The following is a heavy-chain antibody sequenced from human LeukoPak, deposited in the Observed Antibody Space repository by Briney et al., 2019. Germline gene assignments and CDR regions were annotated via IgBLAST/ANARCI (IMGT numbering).Heavy chain of an antibody. D-gene: IGHD2-15*01. CDR3: SKGGDDIVVVVATSFDY. J-gene: IGHJ4*02. Sequence: GGSLRLSCAASGFTFSSYGMSWVRQAPGKGLEWVSGISGSGGITYYADSLTGRFTISRDNAKNSLYLQMNSLRAEDTAVYYCSKGGDDIVVVVATSFDYWGQGTLVTVSS. CDR2: ISGSGGIT. V-gene: IGHV3-23*01. CDR1: GFTFSSYG.